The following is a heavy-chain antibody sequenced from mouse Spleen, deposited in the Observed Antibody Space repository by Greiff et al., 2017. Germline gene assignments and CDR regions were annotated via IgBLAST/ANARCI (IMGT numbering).Heavy chain of an antibody. CDR2: IYPSDSET. J-gene: IGHJ4*01. CDR3: ARIDGNYLDY. CDR1: GYTFTSYW. D-gene: IGHD2-1*01. Sequence: VQLQQPGAELVRPGSSVKLSCKASGYTFTSYWMDWVKQRPGQGLEWIGNIYPSDSETHYNQKFKDKATLTVDKSSSTAYMQLSSLTSEDSAVYYCARIDGNYLDYWGQGTSVTVSS. V-gene: IGHV1-61*01.